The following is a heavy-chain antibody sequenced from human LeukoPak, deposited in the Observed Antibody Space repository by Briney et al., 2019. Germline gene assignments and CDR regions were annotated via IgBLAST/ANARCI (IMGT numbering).Heavy chain of an antibody. CDR3: ARVVSDYYGSGKSTTYYFDY. CDR1: GGSFSGYY. Sequence: SETLSLTCAVYGGSFSGYYWSWIRQPPGKGLEWIGEINHSGSTNYNLSLKSRVTISVDTSKNQFSLKLSSVTAADTAVYYCARVVSDYYGSGKSTTYYFDYWGQGTLVTVSS. V-gene: IGHV4-34*01. D-gene: IGHD3-10*01. CDR2: INHSGST. J-gene: IGHJ4*02.